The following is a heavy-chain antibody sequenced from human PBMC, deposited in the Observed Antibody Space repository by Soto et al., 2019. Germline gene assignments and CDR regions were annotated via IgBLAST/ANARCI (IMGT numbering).Heavy chain of an antibody. CDR2: TYYRSKWYN. CDR3: AREDIAAAGLKFFDY. Sequence: QSQTLSLTCAISGDSVSSNSAAWNWIRQSPSRGLEWLGRTYYRSKWYNDYVVSVKSRITINPDTSKNQFSLQLNSVTPEDTAVYYCAREDIAAAGLKFFDYWGQGTLVTVSS. J-gene: IGHJ4*02. CDR1: GDSVSSNSAA. V-gene: IGHV6-1*01. D-gene: IGHD6-13*01.